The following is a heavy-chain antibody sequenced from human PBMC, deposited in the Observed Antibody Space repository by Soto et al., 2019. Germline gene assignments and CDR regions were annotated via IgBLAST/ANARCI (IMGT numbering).Heavy chain of an antibody. Sequence: PGGSLRLSCAASGFTFDDYAMHWVRQAPGKGLEWVSGISWNSGSIGYADSVKGRLTISRDNAKNSLYLQMNTLRAGDTALYYCAKEVAAPMARGWFDPWGQGTLVTVSS. CDR3: AKEVAAPMARGWFDP. CDR2: ISWNSGSI. J-gene: IGHJ5*02. CDR1: GFTFDDYA. D-gene: IGHD6-6*01. V-gene: IGHV3-9*01.